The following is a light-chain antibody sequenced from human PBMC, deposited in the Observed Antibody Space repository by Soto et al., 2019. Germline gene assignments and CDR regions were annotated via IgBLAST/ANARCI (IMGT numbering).Light chain of an antibody. J-gene: IGKJ4*01. V-gene: IGKV3-20*01. CDR3: QQYGSSKRLT. Sequence: EIVLPHSPGTLSLSPGERTTLSCEASQSVSSSYLAWYQQKPGQAPRLLIYGASSRATGIPDRFSGSGSGTDFTLTISRLEPEDFAVYYCQQYGSSKRLTFGGGTKVDIK. CDR2: GAS. CDR1: QSVSSSY.